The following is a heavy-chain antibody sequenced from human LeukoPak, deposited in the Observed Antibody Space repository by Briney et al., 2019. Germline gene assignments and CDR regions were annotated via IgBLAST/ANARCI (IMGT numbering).Heavy chain of an antibody. Sequence: ASVKVSCKASGYTFTGYYMHWVRQAPGQGLGWMGWINPNSGGTNYAQKFQGRVTMTRDTSISTGYMELSRLRSDDTAVYYCATLVIAVAGGFGDYWGQGTLVTVSS. D-gene: IGHD6-19*01. CDR2: INPNSGGT. V-gene: IGHV1-2*02. CDR1: GYTFTGYY. J-gene: IGHJ4*02. CDR3: ATLVIAVAGGFGDY.